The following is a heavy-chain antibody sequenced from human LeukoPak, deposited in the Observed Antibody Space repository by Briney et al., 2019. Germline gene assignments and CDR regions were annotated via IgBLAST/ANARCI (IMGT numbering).Heavy chain of an antibody. D-gene: IGHD6-19*01. J-gene: IGHJ4*02. CDR1: GYTFTGYY. CDR3: ARAGGIAVAGPFDY. V-gene: IGHV1-2*02. CDR2: INPNSGGT. Sequence: ASVKVSCKASGYTFTGYYMHWVRQAPGQGLEWMGWINPNSGGTNYAQKFQGRVTMTRDTSISTAYMELSRLRSDDTAVYYCARAGGIAVAGPFDYWGQGTLVTVSS.